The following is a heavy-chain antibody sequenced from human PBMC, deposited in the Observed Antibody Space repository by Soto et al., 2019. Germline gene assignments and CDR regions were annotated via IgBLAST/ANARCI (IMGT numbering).Heavy chain of an antibody. CDR1: GFTFSSYG. CDR2: IWYDGSNK. Sequence: QVQLVESGGGVVQPGRSLRLSCAASGFTFSSYGMHWVRQAPGKGLEWVAVIWYDGSNKYYADSVKGRFTISRDNSKNTLYLQMNSLRAEDTAVYYCAREKVFIGPPWFDPWGQGTLVTVSS. D-gene: IGHD1-26*01. V-gene: IGHV3-33*01. J-gene: IGHJ5*02. CDR3: AREKVFIGPPWFDP.